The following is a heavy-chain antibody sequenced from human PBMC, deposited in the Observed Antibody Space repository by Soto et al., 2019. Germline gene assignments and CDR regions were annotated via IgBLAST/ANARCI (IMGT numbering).Heavy chain of an antibody. V-gene: IGHV3-30*18. J-gene: IGHJ6*02. Sequence: PGGSLRLSCAASGFTFSSYGMHWVRQAPGKGLEWVAVISYDGSNKYYADSVKGRFTISRDNSKNTLYLQMNSLRAEDTAVYYSAKDSVAGTSISYYYYGMDVWGQGTTVTVSS. D-gene: IGHD6-19*01. CDR2: ISYDGSNK. CDR3: AKDSVAGTSISYYYYGMDV. CDR1: GFTFSSYG.